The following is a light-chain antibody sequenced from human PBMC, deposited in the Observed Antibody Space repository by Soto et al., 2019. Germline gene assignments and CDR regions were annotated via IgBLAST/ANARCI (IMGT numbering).Light chain of an antibody. J-gene: IGKJ1*01. Sequence: DIQMTQSPSTLSASVGDRVTITCRASQSVNSWLAWYQQKPGEAPKLLIYKASNLQSGVPSRFSGSGSGTEFTLTINTLQPDDFASYYCQQYYSYPWTFGQGTKVEIK. V-gene: IGKV1-5*03. CDR2: KAS. CDR1: QSVNSW. CDR3: QQYYSYPWT.